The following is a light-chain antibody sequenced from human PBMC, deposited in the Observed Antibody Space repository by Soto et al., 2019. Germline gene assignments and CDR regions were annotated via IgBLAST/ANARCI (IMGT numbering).Light chain of an antibody. CDR1: SSNIGRNT. CDR2: SNS. Sequence: QSVLTQPPSASGTPGQTVTISCSGSSSNIGRNTVNWYQQLPGTAPKLLIYSNSQRPSGVPDRLSGSKSGSSASLAISGLQSEDEADYFCAAWDDGLNDVLFGGGTQLTVL. V-gene: IGLV1-44*01. J-gene: IGLJ2*01. CDR3: AAWDDGLNDVL.